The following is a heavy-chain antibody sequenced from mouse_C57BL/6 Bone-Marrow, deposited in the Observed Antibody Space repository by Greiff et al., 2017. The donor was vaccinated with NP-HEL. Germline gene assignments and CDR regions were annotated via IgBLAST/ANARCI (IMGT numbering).Heavy chain of an antibody. V-gene: IGHV1-42*01. D-gene: IGHD1-1*01. CDR1: GYSFTGYY. Sequence: EVQLQQSGPELVKPGASVKISCKASGYSFTGYYMNWVKQSPEKSLEWIGEINPSTGGTTYNQKFKAKATLTVDKSSSTAYMQLKSLTSEDSAVYYCARSGYYGRSYPSYAMDYWGQGTSVTVSS. CDR2: INPSTGGT. J-gene: IGHJ4*01. CDR3: ARSGYYGRSYPSYAMDY.